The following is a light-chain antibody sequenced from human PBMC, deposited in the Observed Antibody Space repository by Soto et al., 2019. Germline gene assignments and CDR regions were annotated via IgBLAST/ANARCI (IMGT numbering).Light chain of an antibody. Sequence: DIQMTQSPSTLSASVEDRVNITCRASQSIKRWLAWYQQKPGKAPKLLIYKVSTLGSGVPSRFSGSGSETEFTLTISSLQPDDFATYYCQQYNSYPLTFGGGTKVEIK. CDR1: QSIKRW. V-gene: IGKV1-5*03. CDR2: KVS. CDR3: QQYNSYPLT. J-gene: IGKJ4*01.